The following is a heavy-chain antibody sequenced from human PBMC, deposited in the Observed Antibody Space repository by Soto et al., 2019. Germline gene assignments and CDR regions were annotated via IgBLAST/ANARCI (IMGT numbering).Heavy chain of an antibody. J-gene: IGHJ5*02. CDR1: ETFSRVHY. D-gene: IGHD6-19*01. CDR2: INHSGST. V-gene: IGHV4-34*01. CDR3: ARGRRQWLVKNWFDP. Sequence: PPETLSLTCAPYETFSRVHYCSWIRQPPGKGLEWIGEINHSGSTNYNPSLKSRVTISVDTSKNQFSLKLSSVTAADTAVYYGARGRRQWLVKNWFDPWGQGTLVTVS.